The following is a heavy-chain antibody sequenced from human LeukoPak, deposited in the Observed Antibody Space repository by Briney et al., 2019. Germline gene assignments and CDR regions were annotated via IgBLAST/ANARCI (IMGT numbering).Heavy chain of an antibody. CDR3: ARRGSTHY. J-gene: IGHJ4*02. D-gene: IGHD2/OR15-2a*01. Sequence: GGSLRRSCAASGFSFSGYWMTWIRQAPGKGVEWVANIKEDGSEKYYADFVKGRFTISRDNAKNSLDLQMNSLRAEDTAVYYCARRGSTHYWGQGTLVTVSS. V-gene: IGHV3-7*03. CDR1: GFSFSGYW. CDR2: IKEDGSEK.